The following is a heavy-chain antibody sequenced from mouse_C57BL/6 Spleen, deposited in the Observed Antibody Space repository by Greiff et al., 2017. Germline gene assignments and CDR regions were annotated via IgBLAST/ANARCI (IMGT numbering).Heavy chain of an antibody. CDR2: INPNNGGT. Sequence: EVQLVESGPELVKPGASVKIPCKASGYTFTDYNMDWVKQSHGKSLEWIGDINPNNGGTIYNQKFKGKATLTVDKSSSTAYMELRSLTSEDTAVYYCARYDYDWFAYWGQGTLVTVSA. D-gene: IGHD2-4*01. CDR1: GYTFTDYN. CDR3: ARYDYDWFAY. V-gene: IGHV1-18*01. J-gene: IGHJ3*01.